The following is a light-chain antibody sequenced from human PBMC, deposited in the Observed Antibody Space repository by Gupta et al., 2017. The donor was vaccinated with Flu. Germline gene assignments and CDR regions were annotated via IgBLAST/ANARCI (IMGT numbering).Light chain of an antibody. Sequence: DIQMTQSPSSLSASIGDRVTITCRTSQTIYNYLNWYQQKPGKAPKLLIYTASTLQSGVPSRFSGSGSGTEFTLTISSLQPEDFATYYCQESYSAPPLWTFGQGTQVEVK. CDR1: QTIYNY. CDR3: QESYSAPPLWT. V-gene: IGKV1-39*01. CDR2: TAS. J-gene: IGKJ1*01.